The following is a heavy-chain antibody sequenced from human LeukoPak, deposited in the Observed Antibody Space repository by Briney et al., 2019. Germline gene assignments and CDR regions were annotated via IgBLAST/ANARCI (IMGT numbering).Heavy chain of an antibody. V-gene: IGHV3-7*01. Sequence: GESLRLSCAASGFTFSSYAMTWVRQAPGKGLEWVANIKQDGSEKYYVDSVKGRFTISRDNSRNALFLQMNSLRAEDTAVYYCAKGGSPSHNWFNSWGQGTLVTVSS. J-gene: IGHJ5*01. CDR1: GFTFSSYA. D-gene: IGHD2-15*01. CDR3: AKGGSPSHNWFNS. CDR2: IKQDGSEK.